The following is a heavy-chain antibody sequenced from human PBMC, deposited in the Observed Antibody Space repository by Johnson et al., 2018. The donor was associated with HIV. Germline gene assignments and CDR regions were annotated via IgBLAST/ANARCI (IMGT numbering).Heavy chain of an antibody. CDR2: IRKKTYSYTT. CDR1: GFAFSDHY. Sequence: VRLVESGGDLVQPGGSLRLSCVASGFAFSDHYMDWVRQALGRGLEWVGRIRKKTYSYTTEYAASVKGRFTISRDDSKNSVYLQMNSLTTEDTAVYFCARDQPPDIACHPGHSYDIWGQGTMVTVSS. D-gene: IGHD2-15*01. V-gene: IGHV3-72*01. J-gene: IGHJ3*02. CDR3: ARDQPPDIACHPGHSYDI.